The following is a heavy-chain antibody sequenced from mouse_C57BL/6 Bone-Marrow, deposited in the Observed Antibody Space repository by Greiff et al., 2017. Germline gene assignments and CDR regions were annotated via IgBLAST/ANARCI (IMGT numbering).Heavy chain of an antibody. Sequence: VQLQQSGPVLVKPGASVKMSCKASGYTFTDYYMNWVKQSHGKSLEWIGVINPYNGGTSYNQKFKGKATLTVDKSSSPAYMELNSLTSEDSAVYYCATLTGNAMDYWGQGTSVTVSS. CDR2: INPYNGGT. CDR1: GYTFTDYY. J-gene: IGHJ4*01. D-gene: IGHD4-1*01. CDR3: ATLTGNAMDY. V-gene: IGHV1-19*01.